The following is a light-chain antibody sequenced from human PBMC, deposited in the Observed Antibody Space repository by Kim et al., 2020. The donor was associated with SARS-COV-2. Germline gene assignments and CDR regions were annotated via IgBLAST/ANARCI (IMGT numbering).Light chain of an antibody. CDR3: CSYAGSTLV. Sequence: PGQSGTIYCTGTSSAVGGYNLVSWYPQHPCKASTLMIYDASKRDSGVPARFSGSKSGNTASLTISGFQAEDEADYYCCSYAGSTLVFGGGTKLTVL. CDR1: SSAVGGYNL. CDR2: DAS. J-gene: IGLJ3*02. V-gene: IGLV2-11*02.